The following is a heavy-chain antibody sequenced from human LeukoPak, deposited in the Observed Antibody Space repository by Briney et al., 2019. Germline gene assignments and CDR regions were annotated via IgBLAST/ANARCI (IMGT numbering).Heavy chain of an antibody. D-gene: IGHD3-22*01. CDR3: TTDRYYDNSELQFQH. V-gene: IGHV3-15*07. Sequence: GGSLRLSCAASGFTFSNAWMNWVRQAPGKGLEWVGRIKSKTDGGTTDYAAPVKGRFTISRDDSRNTLYLQMDSLKIEDTAVYYCTTDRYYDNSELQFQHWGQGTLVTVSS. CDR2: IKSKTDGGTT. J-gene: IGHJ1*01. CDR1: GFTFSNAW.